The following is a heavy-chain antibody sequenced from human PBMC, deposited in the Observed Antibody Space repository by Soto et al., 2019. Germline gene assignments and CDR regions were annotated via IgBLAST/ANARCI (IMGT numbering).Heavy chain of an antibody. CDR2: ISSSGSTI. J-gene: IGHJ1*01. V-gene: IGHV3-11*01. CDR1: GFTFSDYY. D-gene: IGHD6-13*01. Sequence: QVQLVESGGGLVKPGGSLRLSCAASGFTFSDYYMSWIRQAPGKGLEWVSYISSSGSTIYYAASVKGRFTISRDNAKNSLYLEINSLRAEDTAVYYCARDEQQLARGYFQHWGQGTLVTVSS. CDR3: ARDEQQLARGYFQH.